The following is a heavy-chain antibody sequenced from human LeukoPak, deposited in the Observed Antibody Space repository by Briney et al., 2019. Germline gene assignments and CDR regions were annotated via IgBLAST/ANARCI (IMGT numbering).Heavy chain of an antibody. CDR3: ARHYIQPPHYFDY. J-gene: IGHJ4*02. V-gene: IGHV4-59*08. D-gene: IGHD2-2*01. CDR2: MYYSGST. Sequence: PSETLSLTCTVSGGSISSYYWSWIRQPPGKGLEWIGSMYYSGSTNYKPSLKSRVTISVDTSKNQFSLKLSAVTAADTAVYYCARHYIQPPHYFDYWGQGTLLTVSS. CDR1: GGSISSYY.